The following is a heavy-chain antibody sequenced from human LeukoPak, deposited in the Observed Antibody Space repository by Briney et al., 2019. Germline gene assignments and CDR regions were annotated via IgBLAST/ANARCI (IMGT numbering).Heavy chain of an antibody. CDR1: GITFSSYS. V-gene: IGHV3-30*03. CDR3: ARAYYDSSGYLTFFDY. Sequence: GGSLRLSCAASGITFSSYSMNWVRQAPGKGLEWVAVISYDGSNKYYADSVKGRFTISRDNSKNTLYLQMNSLRAEDTAVYYCARAYYDSSGYLTFFDYWGQGTLVTVSS. D-gene: IGHD3-22*01. CDR2: ISYDGSNK. J-gene: IGHJ4*02.